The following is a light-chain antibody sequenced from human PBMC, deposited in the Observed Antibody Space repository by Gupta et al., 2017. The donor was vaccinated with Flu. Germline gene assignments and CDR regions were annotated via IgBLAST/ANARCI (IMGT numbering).Light chain of an antibody. CDR3: AAWDDSLNGPV. Sequence: RVTISCSGSSSNIGSNTVNWYQQLPGTAPKLLIYNNNQRPSGVPDRFSGSKSGTSGSLAISGLQSEDDADYYCAAWDDSLNGPVFGGGTKLTVL. CDR2: NNN. J-gene: IGLJ3*02. V-gene: IGLV1-44*01. CDR1: SSNIGSNT.